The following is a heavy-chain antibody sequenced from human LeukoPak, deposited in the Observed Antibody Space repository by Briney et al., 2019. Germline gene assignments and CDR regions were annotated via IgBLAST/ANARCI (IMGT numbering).Heavy chain of an antibody. D-gene: IGHD6-13*01. Sequence: SENLSLTCTVSGASISSTGFYWGWIRQSPGKGLEWIGSIYYGGNTYYKPSLESRVTISVDTSKNQFSLKFNSVTAADTAVYYCAARSGQLFDFWGQGILVTVSS. CDR2: IYYGGNT. J-gene: IGHJ4*02. CDR3: AARSGQLFDF. CDR1: GASISSTGFY. V-gene: IGHV4-39*07.